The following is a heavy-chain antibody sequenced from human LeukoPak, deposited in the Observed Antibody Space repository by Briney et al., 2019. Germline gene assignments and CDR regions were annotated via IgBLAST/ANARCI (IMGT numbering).Heavy chain of an antibody. V-gene: IGHV3-33*01. J-gene: IGHJ6*02. CDR1: GFTFSSYG. CDR3: ARDGDFWSGNRYYYGMDV. Sequence: GRSLRLSCAASGFTFSSYGMHWVRQAPGKGLEWVAVIWYDGSNKYYADSVKGRFTIPRDNSKNTLYLQMNSLRAEDTAVYYCARDGDFWSGNRYYYGMDVWGQGTTVTVSS. D-gene: IGHD3-3*01. CDR2: IWYDGSNK.